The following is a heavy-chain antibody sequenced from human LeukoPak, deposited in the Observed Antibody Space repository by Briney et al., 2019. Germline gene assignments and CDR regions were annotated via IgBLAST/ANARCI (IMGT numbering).Heavy chain of an antibody. CDR1: GGSISSYY. CDR3: AYGYSSGWYLD. CDR2: IYTSGST. J-gene: IGHJ4*02. D-gene: IGHD6-19*01. Sequence: SETLSLTCTVFGGSISSYYWSWIRQPAGKGLEWIGRIYTSGSTNYNPSLKSRVTMSVDTSKNQFSLKLSSVTAADTAVYYCAYGYSSGWYLDWGQGTLVTVSS. V-gene: IGHV4-4*07.